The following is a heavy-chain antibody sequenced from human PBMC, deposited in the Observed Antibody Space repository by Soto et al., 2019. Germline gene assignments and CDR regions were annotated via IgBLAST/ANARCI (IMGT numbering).Heavy chain of an antibody. CDR3: ARDRDDYGSGNYYNRIDF. D-gene: IGHD3-10*01. CDR1: GGIFSTYA. CDR2: IIPLFGTP. Sequence: QVQLVQSGAEVKKPGSSVKVSCKASGGIFSTYAISWLRQAPGQGLEWMGGIIPLFGTPNYAQRFQGRVTLTADESTSTAYMELSRLRSEDTAAYYCARDRDDYGSGNYYNRIDFWGQGTLVTVSS. J-gene: IGHJ4*02. V-gene: IGHV1-69*01.